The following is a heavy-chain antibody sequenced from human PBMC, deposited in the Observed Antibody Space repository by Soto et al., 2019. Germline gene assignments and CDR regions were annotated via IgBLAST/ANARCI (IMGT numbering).Heavy chain of an antibody. Sequence: SETLSLTCAVYGGSFSGYYWSWIRQPPGKGLEWIGEINHSGSTNYNPSPKSRVTISVDTSKNQFSLKLSSVTAADTAVYYCARGLVLLKAFDIWGQGTMVTVSS. V-gene: IGHV4-34*01. D-gene: IGHD2-15*01. CDR2: INHSGST. CDR3: ARGLVLLKAFDI. CDR1: GGSFSGYY. J-gene: IGHJ3*02.